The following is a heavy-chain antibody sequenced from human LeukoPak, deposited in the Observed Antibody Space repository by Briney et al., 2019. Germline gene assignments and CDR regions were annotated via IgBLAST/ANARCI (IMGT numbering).Heavy chain of an antibody. CDR2: IYSGGST. J-gene: IGHJ6*03. CDR3: ATSSSSSPTPYYYYMDV. Sequence: GGSLRLSCAASGFTFSSYAMSWVRQAPGKGLEWVSVIYSGGSTYCADSVKGRFTISRDNSKNTLYLQMNSLRAEDTAVYYCATSSSSSPTPYYYYMDVWGKGTTVTVSS. CDR1: GFTFSSYA. D-gene: IGHD6-6*01. V-gene: IGHV3-66*02.